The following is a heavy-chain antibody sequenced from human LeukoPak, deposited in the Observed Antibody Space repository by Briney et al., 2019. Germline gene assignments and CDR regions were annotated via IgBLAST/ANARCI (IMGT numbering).Heavy chain of an antibody. CDR2: INHSGST. D-gene: IGHD3-10*01. J-gene: IGHJ6*03. Sequence: RASETLSLTCAVYGGSFIGFHWNWIRQPPGKGLEWIGDINHSGSTNYNPSLTSRVTISVDPSKNQFSLKLSSVTAADTAVYYCARLYITMVRGVIVYYMDVWGKGTTVTISS. CDR3: ARLYITMVRGVIVYYMDV. V-gene: IGHV4-34*01. CDR1: GGSFIGFH.